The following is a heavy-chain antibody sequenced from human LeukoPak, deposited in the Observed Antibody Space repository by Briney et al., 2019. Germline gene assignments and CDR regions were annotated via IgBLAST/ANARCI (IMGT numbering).Heavy chain of an antibody. CDR3: ATAPGIAVAGERASLDY. Sequence: GEALKISFKGSGYNFTSYWIGWGRPMPGKGVGWMGIIYPGDSDTRYSPSFQGQVTISADKSISTAYLQWSSLKASDTAMYYCATAPGIAVAGERASLDYWGQGTLVTVSS. V-gene: IGHV5-51*01. CDR1: GYNFTSYW. CDR2: IYPGDSDT. J-gene: IGHJ4*02. D-gene: IGHD6-19*01.